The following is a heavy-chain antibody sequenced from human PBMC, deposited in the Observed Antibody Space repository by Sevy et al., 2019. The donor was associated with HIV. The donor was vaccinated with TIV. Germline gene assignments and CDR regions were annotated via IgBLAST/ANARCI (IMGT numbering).Heavy chain of an antibody. CDR2: INSSSTYI. CDR1: GFTFSIYT. D-gene: IGHD3-22*01. CDR3: ASGSLDSTGYPFDY. V-gene: IGHV3-21*01. J-gene: IGHJ4*02. Sequence: GGSLRLSCAASGFTFSIYTMNWVRQAPGKGLEWASSINSSSTYIYYANSVRGRLTISRDNAKTSLYLQMHSLRAEDTAVYYCASGSLDSTGYPFDYWGQGTLVTVSS.